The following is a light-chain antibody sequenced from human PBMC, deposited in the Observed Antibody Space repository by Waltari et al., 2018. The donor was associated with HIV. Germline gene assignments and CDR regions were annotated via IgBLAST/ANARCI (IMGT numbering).Light chain of an antibody. CDR2: QDT. CDR3: QSAHNSDVI. J-gene: IGLJ2*01. V-gene: IGLV3-25*03. Sequence: SYELTQTPSVSVPPGQTAKIMCSGDALPKNYVYLYQQKAVQAPVMIIFQDTKRPSGIPARFSASSAGTTATLTISGVQAEDEADYFCQSAHNSDVIFGGGTKLTVL. CDR1: ALPKNY.